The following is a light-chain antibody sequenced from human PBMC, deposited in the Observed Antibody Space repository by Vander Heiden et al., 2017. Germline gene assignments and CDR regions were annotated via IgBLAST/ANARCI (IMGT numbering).Light chain of an antibody. V-gene: IGKV3-11*01. Sequence: DIVLTHSPATLSLSPGARPTLSCRASQSVSSYLAWYQQKPGQAPRLLIYDASNRATGIPARFSGSGSGTDFTLTISSLEPEDFAVYYCQQRSIALTFGGGTKVEIK. J-gene: IGKJ4*01. CDR2: DAS. CDR1: QSVSSY. CDR3: QQRSIALT.